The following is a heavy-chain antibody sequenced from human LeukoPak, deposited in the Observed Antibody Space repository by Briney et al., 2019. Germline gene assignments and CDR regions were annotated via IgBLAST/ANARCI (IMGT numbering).Heavy chain of an antibody. CDR3: ARHDDFWSGYYTIGY. Sequence: PSETLSLTCTVSGGSISSSSYYWGWIRQPPGKGLEWIGSIYYSGSTYYNPSLKSRVTISVDTSKNQLSLKLSSVTAADTAVYYCARHDDFWSGYYTIGYWGQGTLVTVSS. D-gene: IGHD3-3*01. V-gene: IGHV4-39*01. J-gene: IGHJ4*02. CDR1: GGSISSSSYY. CDR2: IYYSGST.